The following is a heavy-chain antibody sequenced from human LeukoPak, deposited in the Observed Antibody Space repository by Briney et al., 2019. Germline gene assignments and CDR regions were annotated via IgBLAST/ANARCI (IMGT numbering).Heavy chain of an antibody. J-gene: IGHJ4*02. CDR1: GGSFSGYY. CDR2: INHSGST. Sequence: SETLSLTCAVYGGSFSGYYWSWIRQPPGKGLEWIGEINHSGSTNYNPSLKSRVTISVDTSKNQFSLKLSSVTAADTAVYYCARGDYDYAWGSYRRPSHFDYWGQGTLVTVSS. V-gene: IGHV4-34*01. D-gene: IGHD3-16*02. CDR3: ARGDYDYAWGSYRRPSHFDY.